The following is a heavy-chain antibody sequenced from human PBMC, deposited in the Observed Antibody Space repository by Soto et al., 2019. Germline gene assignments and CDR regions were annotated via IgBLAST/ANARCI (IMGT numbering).Heavy chain of an antibody. CDR2: IYYSGST. Sequence: SETLSLTCTVCGGSISSYYGSWIRQHPGKGLEWIGYIYYSGSTNYNPSLKSRVTISVDTSKNQFSLKLSSVTAADTAVYYCARHLDYYDSSGYPLQTQYFQHWGQGTLVTVSS. V-gene: IGHV4-59*08. CDR3: ARHLDYYDSSGYPLQTQYFQH. J-gene: IGHJ1*01. CDR1: GGSISSYY. D-gene: IGHD3-22*01.